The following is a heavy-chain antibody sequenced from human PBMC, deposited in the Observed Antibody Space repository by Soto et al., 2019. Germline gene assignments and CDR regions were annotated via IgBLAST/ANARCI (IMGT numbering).Heavy chain of an antibody. CDR1: GGSIRSYY. D-gene: IGHD3-16*01. CDR3: ARWAYDYVWGRTPKGYYYGMDV. CDR2: IYYSGST. J-gene: IGHJ6*02. V-gene: IGHV4-59*01. Sequence: PSETLSLTCTVSGGSIRSYYCSWIRQPPGKGLEWIGYIYYSGSTNYNPSLKSRVTISVDTSKNQFSLKLSSVTAADTAVYYCARWAYDYVWGRTPKGYYYGMDVWGQGTTVNVSS.